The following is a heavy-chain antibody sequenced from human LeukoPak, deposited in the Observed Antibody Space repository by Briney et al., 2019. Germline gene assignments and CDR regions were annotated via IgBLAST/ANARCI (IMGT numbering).Heavy chain of an antibody. V-gene: IGHV3-48*03. D-gene: IGHD3-3*01. CDR2: IRSSGATI. CDR3: ARRFLKEDV. CDR1: GFTFSSYE. Sequence: PGRSLRLSCAASGFTFSSYEMNWVRQAPGKGLEWISSIRSSGATIYYAYTVKGRFTISRDNAKNSLYLQMNSLRAEDTAVYYCARRFLKEDVWGKGTTVTVSS. J-gene: IGHJ6*04.